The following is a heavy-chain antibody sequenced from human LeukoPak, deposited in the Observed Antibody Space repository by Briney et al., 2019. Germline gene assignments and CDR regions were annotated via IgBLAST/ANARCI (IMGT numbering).Heavy chain of an antibody. CDR2: IIPILGIA. V-gene: IGHV1-69*04. Sequence: ASVKVSCKASGGTFSSYAISWVRQAPGQGLEWMGRIIPILGIANYAQKFQGRVTITADKSTSTAYMELSSLRSEDTAVYYCARDHYSSSSDYWGQGTLVTVSS. D-gene: IGHD6-6*01. J-gene: IGHJ4*02. CDR3: ARDHYSSSSDY. CDR1: GGTFSSYA.